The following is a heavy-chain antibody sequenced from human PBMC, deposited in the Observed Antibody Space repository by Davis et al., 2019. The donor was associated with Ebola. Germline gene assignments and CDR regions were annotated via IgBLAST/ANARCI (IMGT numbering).Heavy chain of an antibody. CDR2: IYYSGST. V-gene: IGHV4-59*01. D-gene: IGHD1-26*01. Sequence: MPGGSLRLSCTVSGGSISSYYWSWIRQPPGKGLEWIGYIYYSGSTNYNPSLKSRVTISVDTSKNQFSLKLSSVTAADTAVYYCARDGRNGMDVWGQGTTVTVSS. CDR1: GGSISSYY. CDR3: ARDGRNGMDV. J-gene: IGHJ6*02.